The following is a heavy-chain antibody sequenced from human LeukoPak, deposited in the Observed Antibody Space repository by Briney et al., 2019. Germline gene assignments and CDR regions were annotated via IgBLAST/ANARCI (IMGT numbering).Heavy chain of an antibody. J-gene: IGHJ6*03. V-gene: IGHV1-18*04. Sequence: ASVKVSCKASGYTFTGYYMHWVRQAPGQGLEWMGWISAYNGNTNYAQKLQGRVTMTTDTSTSTAYMELRSLRSDDTAVYYCARRPNYDFWSGRDFYYMDVWGKGTTVTVSS. CDR1: GYTFTGYY. CDR3: ARRPNYDFWSGRDFYYMDV. CDR2: ISAYNGNT. D-gene: IGHD3-3*01.